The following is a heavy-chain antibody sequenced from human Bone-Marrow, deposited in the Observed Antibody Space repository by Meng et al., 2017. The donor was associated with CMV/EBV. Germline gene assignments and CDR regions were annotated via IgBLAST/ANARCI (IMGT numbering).Heavy chain of an antibody. V-gene: IGHV5-51*01. D-gene: IGHD6-13*01. Sequence: GASLTLSWKGSGYSFTSYWIGWVRQMPGKGLEWMGIIYPGDSDTRYSPSFQGQVTISADKSISTAYLQWSSLKASDTAMYYCARPRYSSSWTDAFDIWGQGTMVTVSS. CDR1: GYSFTSYW. J-gene: IGHJ3*02. CDR3: ARPRYSSSWTDAFDI. CDR2: IYPGDSDT.